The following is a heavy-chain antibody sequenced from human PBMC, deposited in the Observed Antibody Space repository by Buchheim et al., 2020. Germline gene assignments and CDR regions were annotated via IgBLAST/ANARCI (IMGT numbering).Heavy chain of an antibody. J-gene: IGHJ6*02. CDR3: AKDAYSGSWYGMDV. D-gene: IGHD6-13*01. CDR1: GFTFSTHA. V-gene: IGHV3-23*01. CDR2: ISLSGGST. Sequence: EVQVLESGGGLVQPGGSLRLSCAASGFTFSTHAMSWVRQAPGKGPEWVSSISLSGGSTYYADSVKGRFTISRDNSKNTLSLQMNSLRAEDTAVYYCAKDAYSGSWYGMDVWGLGTT.